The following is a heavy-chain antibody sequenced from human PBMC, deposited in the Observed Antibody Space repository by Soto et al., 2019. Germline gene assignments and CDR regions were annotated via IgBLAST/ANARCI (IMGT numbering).Heavy chain of an antibody. CDR1: GFTFSSYA. Sequence: QVQLVESGGGVVQPGRSLRLSCAASGFTFSSYAMHWVRQAPGKGLEWVAVISYDGSNKYYADSVKGRFTISRDNSKNTLYLQMNSLRAEDTAVYYRARDQGVFLEWLSFFDYWGQGTLVTVSS. CDR3: ARDQGVFLEWLSFFDY. V-gene: IGHV3-30-3*01. D-gene: IGHD3-3*01. CDR2: ISYDGSNK. J-gene: IGHJ4*02.